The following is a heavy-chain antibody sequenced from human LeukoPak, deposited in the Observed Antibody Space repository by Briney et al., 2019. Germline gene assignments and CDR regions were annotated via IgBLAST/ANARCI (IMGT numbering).Heavy chain of an antibody. CDR2: ISYGGIDK. D-gene: IGHD3-3*01. CDR3: ARESWSDSVAFDI. Sequence: GGSLRLSCAASGLNFSSYAMHWVRQAPGEGLEWVGLISYGGIDKSYADSVKGRFTISRDSSKRTLYLQMNSLRAEDTAMYYCARESWSDSVAFDIWGLGTMVIVSS. V-gene: IGHV3-30*04. CDR1: GLNFSSYA. J-gene: IGHJ3*02.